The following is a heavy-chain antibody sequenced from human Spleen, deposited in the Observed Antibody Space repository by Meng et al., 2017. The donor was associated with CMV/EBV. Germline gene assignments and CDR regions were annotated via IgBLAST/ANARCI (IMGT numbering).Heavy chain of an antibody. D-gene: IGHD6-13*01. J-gene: IGHJ4*02. V-gene: IGHV4-30-4*08. Sequence: GQLQGPVPGLGKPSATLSLTCTGSGGSISSSSYYWGWIRQPPGKGLEWIGYIYYSGSTYYNPSLKSRVTISVDTSKNQFSLKLSSVTAADTAVYYCARSTPAAAAFDYWGQGTLVTVSS. CDR3: ARSTPAAAAFDY. CDR1: GGSISSSSYY. CDR2: IYYSGST.